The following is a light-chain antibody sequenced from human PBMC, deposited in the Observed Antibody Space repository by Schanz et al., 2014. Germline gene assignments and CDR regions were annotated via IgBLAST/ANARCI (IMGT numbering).Light chain of an antibody. Sequence: QSVLTQPPSMSAAPGQKVTISCSGSSSNIGNNYVSWYQQLPGTAPKLLIYDNNKRPSGIPDRVSGSKSGTSATLGITGLQSGDEADYYCGTWDGSLSTWVFGGGTKLTVL. CDR3: GTWDGSLSTWV. CDR2: DNN. J-gene: IGLJ3*02. V-gene: IGLV1-51*01. CDR1: SSNIGNNY.